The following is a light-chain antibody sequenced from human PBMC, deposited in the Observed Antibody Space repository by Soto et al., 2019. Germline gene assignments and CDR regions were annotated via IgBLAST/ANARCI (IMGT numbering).Light chain of an antibody. CDR1: QSVGSS. CDR3: QQRSLLFT. J-gene: IGKJ4*01. Sequence: EIVLTQSPATLSLSPGERATLSCRTSQSVGSSLAWYQQKPGQPPRLLIYDSSKRPTGIPGRFSGSGSGTDFTLTISRLEPADFAVYYCQQRSLLFTFGGGTKVDIK. CDR2: DSS. V-gene: IGKV3-11*01.